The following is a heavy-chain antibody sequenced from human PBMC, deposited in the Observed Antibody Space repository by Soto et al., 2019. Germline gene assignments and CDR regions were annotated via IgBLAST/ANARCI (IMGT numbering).Heavy chain of an antibody. CDR2: INHSGST. J-gene: IGHJ2*01. V-gene: IGHV4-34*01. Sequence: QVQLQQWGAGLLKPSETLSLTCAVYGGSFSPYFWSWIRQPPGKGLEWIGEINHSGSTIYNPSLTRRATLSVDTSKNQVSLKLTSVTAADTAVYYCARLASGWQYYYFDFWGRGTPVTVSS. D-gene: IGHD6-19*01. CDR3: ARLASGWQYYYFDF. CDR1: GGSFSPYF.